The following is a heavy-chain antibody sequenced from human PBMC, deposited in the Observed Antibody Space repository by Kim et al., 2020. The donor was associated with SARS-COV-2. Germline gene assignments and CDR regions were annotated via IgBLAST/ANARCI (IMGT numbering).Heavy chain of an antibody. Sequence: GSLRLSCAASGFTFSSYWMHWVRQAPGKGLVWVSRINSDGSSTSYADSVKGRFTISRDNAKNTLYLQMNSLRAEDTAVYYCASLYGSGPLFDYWGQGTLVTVSS. J-gene: IGHJ4*02. V-gene: IGHV3-74*01. CDR2: INSDGSST. CDR1: GFTFSSYW. CDR3: ASLYGSGPLFDY. D-gene: IGHD3-10*01.